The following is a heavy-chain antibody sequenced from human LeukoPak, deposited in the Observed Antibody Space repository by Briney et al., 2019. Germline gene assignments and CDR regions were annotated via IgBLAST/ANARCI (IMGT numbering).Heavy chain of an antibody. V-gene: IGHV4-31*03. Sequence: SQTLSLTCTVSGGSISSGGYYRSWIRQHPGKGLEWIGYIYDSGSTYYNPPLKSRVTISVDTSKNHFSLKLSSVTAADTAVYYCARDSSGGDLIFDYWGQGTLVTVSS. CDR1: GGSISSGGYY. J-gene: IGHJ4*02. CDR3: ARDSSGGDLIFDY. D-gene: IGHD2-21*02. CDR2: IYDSGST.